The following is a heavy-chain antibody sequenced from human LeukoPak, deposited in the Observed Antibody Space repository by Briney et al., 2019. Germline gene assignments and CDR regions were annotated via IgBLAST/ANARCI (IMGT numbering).Heavy chain of an antibody. CDR1: GGSLSSDC. V-gene: IGHV4-59*08. CDR2: IYYRGST. D-gene: IGHD2-2*02. Sequence: PSETLSLTCTVSGGSLSSDCWTWIRQPPGKTLQWIGYIYYRGSTNYNPFLKSRVTMSVDASKNQFSLRLTSVTAADTAVYYCAKEVIVVVPAAIGYYYYGMDVWGQGTTVTVSS. J-gene: IGHJ6*02. CDR3: AKEVIVVVPAAIGYYYYGMDV.